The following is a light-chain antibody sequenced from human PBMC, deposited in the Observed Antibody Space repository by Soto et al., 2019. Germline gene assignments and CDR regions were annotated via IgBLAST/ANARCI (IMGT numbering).Light chain of an antibody. CDR1: QSVSSSH. J-gene: IGKJ3*01. Sequence: EIVLTQSPGTLSLSPGERATLSCRASQSVSSSHLAWYQQNPGQAPRLLIYGASSKATGIPDRFSGSGSGTDFTLTISRLEPEDFAVYYCQQYGSSPGVTFGPGTKVDIK. V-gene: IGKV3-20*01. CDR2: GAS. CDR3: QQYGSSPGVT.